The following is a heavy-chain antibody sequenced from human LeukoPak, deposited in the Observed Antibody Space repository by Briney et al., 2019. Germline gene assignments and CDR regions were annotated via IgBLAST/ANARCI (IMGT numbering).Heavy chain of an antibody. CDR3: AELGITMIGGV. D-gene: IGHD3-10*02. CDR1: GFTFGDYN. V-gene: IGHV3-11*04. CDR2: ISIAGGTT. J-gene: IGHJ6*04. Sequence: PGGSLRLSCEASGFTFGDYNMIWIRQAPGKGLEWVSHISIAGGTTYYADSEKGRFTISRDNAKNSLYLQMNSLRAEDTAVYYCAELGITMIGGVWGKGTTVTISS.